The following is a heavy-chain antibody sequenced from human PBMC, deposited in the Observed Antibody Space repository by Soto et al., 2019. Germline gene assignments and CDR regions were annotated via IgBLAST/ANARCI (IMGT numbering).Heavy chain of an antibody. D-gene: IGHD4-17*01. CDR3: ARNDYGDYESHAFDI. Sequence: ASVKVSCKASDYTFTSYGISWVRQAPGQGLEWMGWISAYNGNTNYAQKLQGRVTMTTDTSTSTAYMELRSLRSDDTAVYYCARNDYGDYESHAFDIWGQGTMVTVSS. V-gene: IGHV1-18*01. J-gene: IGHJ3*02. CDR2: ISAYNGNT. CDR1: DYTFTSYG.